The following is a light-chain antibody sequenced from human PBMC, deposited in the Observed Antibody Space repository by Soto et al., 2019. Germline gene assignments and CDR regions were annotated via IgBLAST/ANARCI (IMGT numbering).Light chain of an antibody. CDR3: QQYNSYWK. CDR1: QTISSW. V-gene: IGKV1-5*03. CDR2: KAS. Sequence: DIQMTQSPSTLSGSVGDRVTITCRASQTISSWLAWYQQKPGKAPKLLIYKASTLKSGVPSRFSGSGSGTEFTLTISSLQPDDFATYYCQQYNSYWKCGQGTKVDIK. J-gene: IGKJ1*01.